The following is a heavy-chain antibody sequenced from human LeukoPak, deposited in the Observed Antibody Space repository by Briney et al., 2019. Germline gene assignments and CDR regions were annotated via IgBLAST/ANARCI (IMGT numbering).Heavy chain of an antibody. D-gene: IGHD3-9*01. J-gene: IGHJ4*02. V-gene: IGHV3-48*01. CDR1: GFTFSSYS. CDR2: ISSSSSTI. Sequence: GGSLRLSCAASGFTFSSYSMNWVRQAPGKGLEWVSYISSSSSTIYYADSVKGRFTISRDNAKNSLYLQMNSLRAEDTAVYYCARDSDWAFDYWGQGSLVTVSS. CDR3: ARDSDWAFDY.